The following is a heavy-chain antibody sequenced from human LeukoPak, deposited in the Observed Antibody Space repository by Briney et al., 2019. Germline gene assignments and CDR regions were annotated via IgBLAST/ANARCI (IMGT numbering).Heavy chain of an antibody. V-gene: IGHV1-18*01. Sequence: ASVKVSCKASGYTFTSYGISWVRQAPGQGLEWMGWISAYSGNTNYAQKLQGRVTMTTDTSTSTAYMELRSLRSDDTAVYYCARSEDITIFGVVIVPPFDYWGQGTLVTVSS. CDR2: ISAYSGNT. J-gene: IGHJ4*02. D-gene: IGHD3-3*01. CDR1: GYTFTSYG. CDR3: ARSEDITIFGVVIVPPFDY.